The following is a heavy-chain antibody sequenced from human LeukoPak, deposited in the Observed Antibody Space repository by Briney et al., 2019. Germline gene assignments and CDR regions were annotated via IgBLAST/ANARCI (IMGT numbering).Heavy chain of an antibody. CDR2: IYSGGDT. J-gene: IGHJ5*02. CDR3: ARDPPAVRTNTYA. Sequence: GVSLRLSCAASGFTVRNNYMTWVRQAPGKGLEWVSLIYSGGDTHYPDSVKGRFTISRDSSKNTLYLQMNSLRAEDTAVYYCARDPPAVRTNTYAWGQGTLVTVSS. V-gene: IGHV3-66*01. D-gene: IGHD4/OR15-4a*01. CDR1: GFTVRNNY.